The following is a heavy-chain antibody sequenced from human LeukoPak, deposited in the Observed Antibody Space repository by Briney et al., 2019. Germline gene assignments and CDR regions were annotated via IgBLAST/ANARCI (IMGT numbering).Heavy chain of an antibody. CDR3: ARVLGPPRVPDNNWFDP. CDR1: GYTFTSYY. D-gene: IGHD3-16*01. V-gene: IGHV1-46*01. Sequence: VASVKVSCKASGYTFTSYYMHGVRQAPGQGLEWMGIINPSGGSTSYAQKFQGRVTMTRDTSTSTVYMVLSSLRSEDTAVYYCARVLGPPRVPDNNWFDPWGQGTLVTVSS. J-gene: IGHJ5*02. CDR2: INPSGGST.